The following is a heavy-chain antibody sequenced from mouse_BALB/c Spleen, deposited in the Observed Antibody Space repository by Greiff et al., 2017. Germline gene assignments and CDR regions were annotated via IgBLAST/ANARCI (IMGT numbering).Heavy chain of an antibody. D-gene: IGHD1-1*01. Sequence: QVQLQQSGAELMKPGASVKLSCKATGYTFSSYWIEWVKQRPGHGLEWIGEILPGSGSTNYNEKFKGKATFTADTSSNTAYMQLSSLTSEDSAVYDYAIGSSYVRWYFDVWGAGTTVTVAS. V-gene: IGHV1-9*01. CDR3: AIGSSYVRWYFDV. CDR2: ILPGSGST. J-gene: IGHJ1*01. CDR1: GYTFSSYW.